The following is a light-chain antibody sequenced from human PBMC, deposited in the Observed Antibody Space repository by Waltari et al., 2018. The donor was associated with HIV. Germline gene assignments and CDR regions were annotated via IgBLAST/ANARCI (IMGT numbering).Light chain of an antibody. CDR2: DGV. CDR1: QDIKRK. V-gene: IGKV1-33*01. Sequence: DLQLTQSPSSVSLSVGDRVTITCQATQDIKRKLNWYQQKPGKSPRLMVYDGVRLEEGVTSRFSGSGSGTDYSLTIDVLQPEDIGIYYCVQYDKLPYTFGRGTKVEVK. CDR3: VQYDKLPYT. J-gene: IGKJ2*01.